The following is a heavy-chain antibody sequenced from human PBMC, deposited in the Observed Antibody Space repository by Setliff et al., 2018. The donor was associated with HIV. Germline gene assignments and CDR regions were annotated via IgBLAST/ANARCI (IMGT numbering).Heavy chain of an antibody. CDR2: ISAYNGNT. CDR3: ARGRAEGRIADPAGIRD. Sequence: ASVKVSCKASGYTFTSYGISWVRQAPGQGLEWTGWISAYNGNTNYAQKFQGWVTMTRDTSISTAYMELSRLRSDDTAVYYCARGRAEGRIADPAGIRDWGQGTLVTVSS. CDR1: GYTFTSYG. D-gene: IGHD6-13*01. V-gene: IGHV1-18*01. J-gene: IGHJ4*02.